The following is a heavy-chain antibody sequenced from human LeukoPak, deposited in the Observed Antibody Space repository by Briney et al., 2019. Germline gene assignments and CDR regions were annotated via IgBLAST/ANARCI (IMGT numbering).Heavy chain of an antibody. V-gene: IGHV3-15*01. J-gene: IGHJ4*02. CDR3: TTDYGSF. CDR1: GFTFSNAW. Sequence: GGSLRLSCAASGFTFSNAWMGWVRKAPGKGLEWVGRIKSKADGGTTEYAAPVKGRVTISRDDSNSTLHLQLNGLTTEDTAVYYCTTDYGSFWGQGTPVTVSS. CDR2: IKSKADGGTT. D-gene: IGHD3-10*01.